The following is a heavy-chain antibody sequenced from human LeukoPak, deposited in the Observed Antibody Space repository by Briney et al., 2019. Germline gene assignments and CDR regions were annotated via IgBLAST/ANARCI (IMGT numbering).Heavy chain of an antibody. CDR2: IYHSGST. Sequence: SETLSLTCTVSGYSISSGYYWGWIRQPPGKGLEWIGSIYHSGSTYYNPSLKSRVTISVDTSKNEFSLKLNSVTAADTAVYYCARRMPGEDYYGSGSARDAFDVWGQGTVVTVSS. J-gene: IGHJ3*01. D-gene: IGHD3-10*01. V-gene: IGHV4-38-2*02. CDR3: ARRMPGEDYYGSGSARDAFDV. CDR1: GYSISSGYY.